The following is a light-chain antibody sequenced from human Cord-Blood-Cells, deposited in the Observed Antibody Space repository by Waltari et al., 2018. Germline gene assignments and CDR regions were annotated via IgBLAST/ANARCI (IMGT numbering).Light chain of an antibody. J-gene: IGLJ2*01. V-gene: IGLV3-27*01. CDR1: VLAKKY. CDR3: YSAADNNLV. CDR2: KDS. Sequence: SYELTQPSSVSVSPGQTARITCSGDVLAKKYARWFQQKPGQAPVLVIYKDSERPSGIPERFSGSSSGTTVTLTISGAQVADEADYYCYSAADNNLVFGGGTKLTVL.